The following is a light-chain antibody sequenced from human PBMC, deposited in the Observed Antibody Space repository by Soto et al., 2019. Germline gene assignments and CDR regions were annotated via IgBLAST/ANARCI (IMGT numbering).Light chain of an antibody. V-gene: IGKV1-33*01. J-gene: IGKJ5*01. CDR3: QHRVN. CDR1: QDISNY. Sequence: DIQMTQSPSSLSASVVDRVTITCQASQDISNYLNWYQQKPGKAPKLLIYDASNLETGVPSSFSGSGSGTDFTFTISSLQPEDIATYYCQHRVNCGQGTRREIK. CDR2: DAS.